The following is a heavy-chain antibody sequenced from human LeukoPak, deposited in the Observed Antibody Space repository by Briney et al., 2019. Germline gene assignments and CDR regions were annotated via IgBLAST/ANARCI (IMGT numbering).Heavy chain of an antibody. Sequence: SETLSLTCTVSGGSISSYYWSWIRQPPGKGLEWIGDIYYSGSTNYNPSLKSRVTISVDTSKNQFSLKLSSVTAADTAVYYCARHFCSGGSCYPPAPEMDVWGQGTTVTVSS. V-gene: IGHV4-59*08. CDR2: IYYSGST. J-gene: IGHJ6*02. CDR3: ARHFCSGGSCYPPAPEMDV. D-gene: IGHD2-15*01. CDR1: GGSISSYY.